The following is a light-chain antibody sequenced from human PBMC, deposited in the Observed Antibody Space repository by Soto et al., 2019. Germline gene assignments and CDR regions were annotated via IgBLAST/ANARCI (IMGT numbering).Light chain of an antibody. CDR2: RDN. Sequence: SYEVTQPLSVSVALGQTARITCGGNRIVAKDVHWYQQKPGQAPLLVIFRDNNRPSGIPERFSGSNSGNTATLTISRAQVDEEADYYCHVWDTYTWMFAGGTKLTVL. V-gene: IGLV3-9*01. J-gene: IGLJ3*02. CDR3: HVWDTYTWM. CDR1: RIVAKD.